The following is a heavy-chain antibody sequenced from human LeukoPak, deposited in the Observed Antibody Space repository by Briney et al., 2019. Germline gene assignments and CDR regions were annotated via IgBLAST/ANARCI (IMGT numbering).Heavy chain of an antibody. CDR1: GDTFTNYP. Sequence: SVKVSCKASGDTFTNYPISWVRQAPGQGLEWMGGIIPIFNTTNYAQKFQGRVTITTDESTSTAYMELSSLRSEDTAVYYCASCLSTEGYYYYYYMDVWGKGTTVTVSS. D-gene: IGHD5/OR15-5a*01. CDR3: ASCLSTEGYYYYYYMDV. J-gene: IGHJ6*03. CDR2: IIPIFNTT. V-gene: IGHV1-69*05.